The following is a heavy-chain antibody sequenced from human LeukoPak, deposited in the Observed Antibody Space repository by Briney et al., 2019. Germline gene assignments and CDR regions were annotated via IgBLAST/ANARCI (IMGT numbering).Heavy chain of an antibody. J-gene: IGHJ4*02. D-gene: IGHD3-10*01. CDR2: INPNSGGT. Sequence: ASVKVSCKASGYTFTGYYMHWVRQAPGQGLEWMGWINPNSGGTNYAQKFQGRVTMTRDTSISTAYMELSRLRSDDTAVYYCATGAAGYYGSGSYSYFDYWGQGTLVTVSS. CDR1: GYTFTGYY. V-gene: IGHV1-2*02. CDR3: ATGAAGYYGSGSYSYFDY.